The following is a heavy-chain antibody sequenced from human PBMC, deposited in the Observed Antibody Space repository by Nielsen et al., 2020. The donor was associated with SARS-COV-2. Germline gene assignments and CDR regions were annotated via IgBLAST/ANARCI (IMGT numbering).Heavy chain of an antibody. CDR2: INHSGST. V-gene: IGHV4-34*01. Sequence: SQTLSLTCAVYGVSFSGYYWSWIRQPPGKGLEWIGEINHSGSTNYNPSLKSRVTISVDTSKNQFSLKLSSVTAADTAVYYCARVTYYYGSGSLHDYWGQGTLVTVSS. CDR3: ARVTYYYGSGSLHDY. CDR1: GVSFSGYY. D-gene: IGHD3-10*01. J-gene: IGHJ4*02.